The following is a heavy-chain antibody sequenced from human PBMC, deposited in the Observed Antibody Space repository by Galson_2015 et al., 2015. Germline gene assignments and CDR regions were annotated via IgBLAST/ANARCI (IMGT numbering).Heavy chain of an antibody. J-gene: IGHJ6*03. CDR1: GYTFTSYG. CDR2: ISAYNGNT. V-gene: IGHV1-18*01. D-gene: IGHD5-18*01. Sequence: SVKVSCKASGYTFTSYGISWVRQAPGQGLEWMGWISAYNGNTNYAQKLQGRVTMTTDTSTSTAYMELRSLRSDDTAVYYCARDADTAMVIGVYYYYYMDVWGKGTTVTVSS. CDR3: ARDADTAMVIGVYYYYYMDV.